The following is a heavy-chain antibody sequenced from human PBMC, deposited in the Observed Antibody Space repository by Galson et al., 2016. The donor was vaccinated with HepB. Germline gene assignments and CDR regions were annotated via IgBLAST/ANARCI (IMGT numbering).Heavy chain of an antibody. D-gene: IGHD6-13*01. CDR1: GGSISSSSYY. J-gene: IGHJ5*02. Sequence: ETLSLTCTVSGGSISSSSYYWGWIRQPPGKGLEWIGSIYYSGSTYYNPSLKSRVTISVDTSKNQFSLKLSSVTAADTAVYYCAGLFYSSSWYKGWFDPWGQGTLVTVSS. CDR2: IYYSGST. V-gene: IGHV4-39*01. CDR3: AGLFYSSSWYKGWFDP.